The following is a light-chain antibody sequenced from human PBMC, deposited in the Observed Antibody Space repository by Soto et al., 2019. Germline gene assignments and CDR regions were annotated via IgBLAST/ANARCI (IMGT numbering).Light chain of an antibody. CDR3: QQYNSYSWA. Sequence: DIQMTQSPSTLSASVGDRVTITCRASQTINTYLAWYQQKPGKAPKLLIYKASRLENGVPSRFSGSGSGTEFTLTISSLQPDDFASYYCQQYNSYSWAFGQGTKLEIK. CDR1: QTINTY. J-gene: IGKJ2*01. CDR2: KAS. V-gene: IGKV1-5*03.